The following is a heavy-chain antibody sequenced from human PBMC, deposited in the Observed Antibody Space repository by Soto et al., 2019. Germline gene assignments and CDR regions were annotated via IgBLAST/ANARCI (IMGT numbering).Heavy chain of an antibody. V-gene: IGHV1-8*01. CDR2: MNPNSGNT. J-gene: IGHJ4*02. D-gene: IGHD6-6*01. CDR3: ARTFAGKKTVGAARPRSFDY. Sequence: QVQLVQSGAEVQKPGASVKVSCKASGYTFTSYDINWVRQATGQGLEWMGWMNPNSGNTGYAQKCQGRVTMTRNTSISTAYMELSSLRSEDTAVYYCARTFAGKKTVGAARPRSFDYWGQGTLVTVSS. CDR1: GYTFTSYD.